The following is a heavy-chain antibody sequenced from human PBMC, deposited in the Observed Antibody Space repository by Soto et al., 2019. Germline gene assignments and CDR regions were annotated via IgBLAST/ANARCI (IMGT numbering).Heavy chain of an antibody. V-gene: IGHV4-39*01. Sequence: GTLSLTCTVSGVSIHNSHSFGAWIRQPPGKGLQFIASVYHNGGAHYNSSLKSRVTISVDTANNQVSLRMRSLTAADTAFYYCGRVVEGATRHTDPDSWGQGILVTVSS. J-gene: IGHJ5*01. D-gene: IGHD2-21*01. CDR3: GRVVEGATRHTDPDS. CDR2: VYHNGGA. CDR1: GVSIHNSHSF.